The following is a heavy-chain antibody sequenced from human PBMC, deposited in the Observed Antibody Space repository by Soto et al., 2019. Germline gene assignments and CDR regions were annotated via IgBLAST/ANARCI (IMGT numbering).Heavy chain of an antibody. D-gene: IGHD4-17*01. J-gene: IGHJ6*02. CDR1: GYTFTSYA. CDR3: ARDPLEGDYLKYYYYGMDV. CDR2: INAGNGNT. V-gene: IGHV1-3*01. Sequence: ASVKVSCKASGYTFTSYAMHWVRQAPGQRLEWMGWINAGNGNTQYSQKFQGRVTITRDTSATTAYMELSSLRSEDTAVYYCARDPLEGDYLKYYYYGMDVWGQGTTVTVSS.